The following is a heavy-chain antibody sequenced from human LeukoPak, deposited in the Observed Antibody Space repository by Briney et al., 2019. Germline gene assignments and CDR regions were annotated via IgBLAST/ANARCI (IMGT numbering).Heavy chain of an antibody. D-gene: IGHD6-13*01. V-gene: IGHV4-59*08. J-gene: IGHJ6*02. CDR2: IYYSGST. CDR1: GGSFSSYY. Sequence: PSETLSLTCAVYGGSFSSYYWSWIRQPPGKGLEWIGYIYYSGSTNYNPSLKSRVTISVDTSKNQFSLKLSSVTAADTAVYYCARHDLAAAGAYYYYGMDVWGQGTTVTVSS. CDR3: ARHDLAAAGAYYYYGMDV.